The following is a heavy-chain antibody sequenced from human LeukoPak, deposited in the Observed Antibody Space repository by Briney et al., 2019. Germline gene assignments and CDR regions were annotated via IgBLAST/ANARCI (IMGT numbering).Heavy chain of an antibody. CDR1: GGSISSYY. Sequence: SETLSLTCTVSGGSISSYYWSWIRQPPGKGLEWIGYIYYSGSTNYNPSLKSRVTISVDTSKNQFSLKLSSVTAADTAVYYCARGLYYYYYMDVWGKGTTVTVSS. D-gene: IGHD3-16*01. CDR2: IYYSGST. J-gene: IGHJ6*03. CDR3: ARGLYYYYYMDV. V-gene: IGHV4-59*01.